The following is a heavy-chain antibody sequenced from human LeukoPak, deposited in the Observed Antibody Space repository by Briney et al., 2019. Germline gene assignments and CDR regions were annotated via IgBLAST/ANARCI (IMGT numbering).Heavy chain of an antibody. CDR1: GYTFTGYY. CDR3: AMATYDSSGYYMY. J-gene: IGHJ4*02. V-gene: IGHV1-2*02. D-gene: IGHD3-22*01. CDR2: INPNSGGT. Sequence: ASVNVSCKASGYTFTGYYMHWVRQAPGQGLEWMGWINPNSGGTNYAQKFQGRVTMTRDTSISTAYMELSRLRSDDTAVYYCAMATYDSSGYYMYWGQGTLVTVSS.